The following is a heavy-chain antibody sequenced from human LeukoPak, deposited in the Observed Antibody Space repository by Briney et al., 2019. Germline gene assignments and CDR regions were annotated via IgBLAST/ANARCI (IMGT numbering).Heavy chain of an antibody. J-gene: IGHJ5*02. Sequence: KAGESLKISCKGSGYNFADNWIGWVRQMPAKGLEWMGIIYPGDSDTRYSPSFQGQVTFSADKSISTAYLQWSSLKASDTAMYYCTRIRGAVVAATPLWFDPWGQGTLVTVSS. CDR2: IYPGDSDT. CDR3: TRIRGAVVAATPLWFDP. V-gene: IGHV5-51*01. D-gene: IGHD2-15*01. CDR1: GYNFADNW.